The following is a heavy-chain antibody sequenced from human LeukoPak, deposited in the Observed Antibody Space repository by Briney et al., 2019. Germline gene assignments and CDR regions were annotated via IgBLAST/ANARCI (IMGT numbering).Heavy chain of an antibody. CDR2: IKQDGSTK. CDR1: GFIFTDVW. Sequence: GGSLRLSCAGAGFIFTDVWMSWVRQAPGKGLEWVANIKQDGSTKHYADSLKGRFTISRDNPKNSLYLQMNNLRADDTAVYYCTRDTDGSLDYWGQGILVTVAS. V-gene: IGHV3-7*01. J-gene: IGHJ4*02. D-gene: IGHD1-26*01. CDR3: TRDTDGSLDY.